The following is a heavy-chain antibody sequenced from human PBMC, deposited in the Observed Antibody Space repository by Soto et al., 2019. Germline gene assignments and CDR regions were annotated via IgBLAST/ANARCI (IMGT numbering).Heavy chain of an antibody. J-gene: IGHJ5*02. CDR2: INPSGCST. CDR3: ASNRLRSPPGFYP. V-gene: IGHV1-46*01. CDR1: GYTFTSYY. Sequence: AASVKVSCKASGYTFTSYYMQWVRQAPGQGLEWMGIINPSGCSTSYAQKFQGRVTMTRDTSTSTVYMELSSLRSEDTAVYYCASNRLRSPPGFYPWGKGTMVTISS. D-gene: IGHD1-26*01.